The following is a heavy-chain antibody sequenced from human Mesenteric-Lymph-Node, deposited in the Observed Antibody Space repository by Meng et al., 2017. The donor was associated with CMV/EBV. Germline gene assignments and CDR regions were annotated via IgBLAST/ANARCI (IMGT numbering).Heavy chain of an antibody. V-gene: IGHV3-23*01. J-gene: IGHJ4*02. CDR2: IGSRGDPT. D-gene: IGHD5-24*01. CDR3: AKAGDRDGYNSHYFDY. CDR1: GFTFSSYA. Sequence: GESLKTSCAASGFTFSSYAMSWVRQAPGKGLEWVSVIGSRGDPTYYADSVKGRFTISRDNSKNTLYLQMNSLSAEDTAVYYCAKAGDRDGYNSHYFDYWGQGTLVTVSS.